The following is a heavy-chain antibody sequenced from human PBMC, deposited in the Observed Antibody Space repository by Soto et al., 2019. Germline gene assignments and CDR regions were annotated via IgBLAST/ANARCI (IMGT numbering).Heavy chain of an antibody. CDR2: IKQDGSEI. V-gene: IGHV3-7*01. Sequence: EVQLVESGGGLVQRGGSLRLSCAASGFTFTNYWMSWVRQAPGKGLEWVANIKQDGSEIDSVDSVKGRLTICRDNAKNSLYLQMNSLRAEDTAVYYCARIGYRSSSFDYWGQGTLVTVSS. CDR1: GFTFTNYW. J-gene: IGHJ4*02. D-gene: IGHD6-6*01. CDR3: ARIGYRSSSFDY.